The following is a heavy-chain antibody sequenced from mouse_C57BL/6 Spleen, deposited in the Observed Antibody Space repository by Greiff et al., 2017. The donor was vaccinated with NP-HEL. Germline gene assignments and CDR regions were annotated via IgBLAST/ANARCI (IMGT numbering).Heavy chain of an antibody. CDR1: GFTFSDSG. CDR3: ARGRGCDY. CDR2: ISSGSSTI. J-gene: IGHJ2*01. Sequence: DVMWVASGGGLVQPGGSLKLSCAASGFTFSDSGMHWVRQAPEKGLEWVAFISSGSSTIYYADTVPGRFTSSRDNAKNNLFLQMTSLRSEDTAMYYCARGRGCDYWGQGTTLTVSS. V-gene: IGHV5-17*01.